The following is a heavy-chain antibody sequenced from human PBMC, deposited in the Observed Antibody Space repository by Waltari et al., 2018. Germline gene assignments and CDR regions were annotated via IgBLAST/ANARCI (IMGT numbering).Heavy chain of an antibody. CDR2: VDPEDGET. Sequence: QVQLVQSGAEVKKPGASVKVSCKVSGYTLTESSMHWVRQAHGKGLELMGGVDPEDGETIYAQKFQGRVTMTEDTSTDTAYMELSSLRSEDTAVYYCATGGSGWELLLDWGQGTLVTVSS. CDR1: GYTLTESS. CDR3: ATGGSGWELLLD. J-gene: IGHJ4*02. V-gene: IGHV1-24*01. D-gene: IGHD1-26*01.